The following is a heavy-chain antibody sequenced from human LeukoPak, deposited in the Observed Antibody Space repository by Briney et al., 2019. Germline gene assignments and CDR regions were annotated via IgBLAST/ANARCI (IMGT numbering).Heavy chain of an antibody. V-gene: IGHV3-30*02. CDR2: IRYDGSNK. CDR3: AKRYCSGGSCYWAMGY. J-gene: IGHJ4*02. CDR1: GFTFSSYG. Sequence: PGGSLRLSCAASGFTFSSYGMHWVRQAPGKGLEWVAFIRYDGSNKYYADSVKGRSTVSRDNSKNTLYLQMNSLRAEDTAVYYRAKRYCSGGSCYWAMGYWGQGTLVTVSS. D-gene: IGHD2-15*01.